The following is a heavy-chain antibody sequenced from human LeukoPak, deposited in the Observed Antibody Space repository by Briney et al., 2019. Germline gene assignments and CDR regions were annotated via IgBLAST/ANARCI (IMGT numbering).Heavy chain of an antibody. CDR2: ISSSGSTI. V-gene: IGHV3-48*03. CDR1: GFTFSSYE. J-gene: IGHJ3*02. D-gene: IGHD2-21*02. Sequence: PGGSLRLSCAASGFTFSSYEMNWVRQAPGKGLEWVSYISSSGSTIYYADSVKGRFTISRDNAKNSLYLQMNSLRAEDTAVYYCARDFQVVTAMSNAFDIWGQGTMVTVSS. CDR3: ARDFQVVTAMSNAFDI.